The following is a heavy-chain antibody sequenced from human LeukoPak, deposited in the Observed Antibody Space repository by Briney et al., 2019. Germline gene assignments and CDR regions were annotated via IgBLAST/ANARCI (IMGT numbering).Heavy chain of an antibody. CDR3: ATDPRGYYYDSSGYDY. Sequence: ASVKVSCKVSGYILTELSMHWVRQAPGKGLEWMGGFDPEDGETIYAQKFQGRVTMTEDTSTDTAYMELSSLRSEDTAVYYCATDPRGYYYDSSGYDYWGQGTLVTVSS. J-gene: IGHJ4*02. D-gene: IGHD3-22*01. V-gene: IGHV1-24*01. CDR2: FDPEDGET. CDR1: GYILTELS.